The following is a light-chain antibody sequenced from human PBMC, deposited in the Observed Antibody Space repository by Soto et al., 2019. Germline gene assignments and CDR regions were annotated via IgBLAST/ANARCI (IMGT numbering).Light chain of an antibody. J-gene: IGKJ2*01. CDR2: AIS. CDR1: QSITNY. V-gene: IGKV1-39*01. CDR3: QQSYSTPYT. Sequence: DIQMTQSPSSLSASVGDRVTITCRASQSITNYLNWYQQKPGKAPKLLMYAISTLQSGVPSRFGGSGSGTEFTLRISSLQPDDFATYYCQQSYSTPYTFVQGTKVDIK.